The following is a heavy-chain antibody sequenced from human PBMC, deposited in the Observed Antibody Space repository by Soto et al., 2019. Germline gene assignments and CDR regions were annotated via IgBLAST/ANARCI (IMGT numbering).Heavy chain of an antibody. V-gene: IGHV3-74*03. Sequence: EVQLVESGGGLVQPGGSLRLSCAATGFTFSTYWMHWVRQGPGKGLVWVSRISTDGSSTTYADSVKGRFTISRDNAKNTLYLQMNSLRAEDTAVYYSAIATGINLPFDYLCQGSLVTFSS. CDR2: ISTDGSST. J-gene: IGHJ4*02. D-gene: IGHD2-15*01. CDR3: AIATGINLPFDY. CDR1: GFTFSTYW.